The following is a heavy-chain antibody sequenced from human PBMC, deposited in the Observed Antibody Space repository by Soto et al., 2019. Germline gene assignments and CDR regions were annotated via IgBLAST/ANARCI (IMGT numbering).Heavy chain of an antibody. CDR3: ARDRSSSWFDY. J-gene: IGHJ4*02. D-gene: IGHD6-13*01. CDR2: IIPILGIA. Sequence: SVKVSWKESGGAFSSCTSSWVRQAPGQGLEWMGRIIPILGIANYAQKFQGRVTITADKSTSTAYMELSSLRSEDTAVYYCARDRSSSWFDYWGQGTLVTVSS. CDR1: GGAFSSCT. V-gene: IGHV1-69*04.